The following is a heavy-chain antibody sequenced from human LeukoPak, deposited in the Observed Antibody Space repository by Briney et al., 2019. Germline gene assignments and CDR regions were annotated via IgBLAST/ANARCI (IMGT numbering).Heavy chain of an antibody. J-gene: IGHJ4*02. D-gene: IGHD4-23*01. CDR3: AREPRTLSGNSGFDY. V-gene: IGHV4-61*02. CDR2: IYTSGST. Sequence: NPSETLSLTCTVSGGSISSGSYYWSWIRQPAGKGLEWIGRIYTSGSTNYNPSLKSRVTISVDTSKNQFSLKLSSVTAADTAVYYCAREPRTLSGNSGFDYWGRGTLVTVSS. CDR1: GGSISSGSYY.